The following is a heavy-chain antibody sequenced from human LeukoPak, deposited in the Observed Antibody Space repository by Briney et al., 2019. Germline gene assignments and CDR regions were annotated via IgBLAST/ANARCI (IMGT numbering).Heavy chain of an antibody. V-gene: IGHV3-23*01. D-gene: IGHD4-23*01. J-gene: IGHJ4*02. CDR1: GFTFSSYA. CDR3: AKEETRAYGGD. Sequence: QAGASLRLSCAASGFTFSSYAMSWVRQAPGKGLEWASAISGSGTRTYYADSVKGRFTISRDNSKNTLYLQMNSLRAEDTAVYYCAKEETRAYGGDWGQGTLVTVSS. CDR2: ISGSGTRT.